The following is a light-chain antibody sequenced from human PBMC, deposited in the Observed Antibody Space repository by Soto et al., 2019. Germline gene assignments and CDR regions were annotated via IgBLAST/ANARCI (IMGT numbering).Light chain of an antibody. CDR2: GAS. CDR1: QIVGGDT. J-gene: IGKJ5*01. Sequence: EIVLTQSPGTLSLSPGERATLSCRASQIVGGDTLAWFQQRPGQAPRLVIYGASNRAAGIPDRFSGSGSGTDFTLTVSRLEPEDFAMYYCQQYHWAPDTVGHGKRLEMK. CDR3: QQYHWAPDT. V-gene: IGKV3-20*01.